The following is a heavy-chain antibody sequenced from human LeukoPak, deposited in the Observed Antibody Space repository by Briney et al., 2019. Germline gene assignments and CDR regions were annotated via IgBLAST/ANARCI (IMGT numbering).Heavy chain of an antibody. D-gene: IGHD5-18*01. CDR1: GFTFGDYA. CDR3: TREGRGYSYGLLDY. J-gene: IGHJ4*02. CDR2: IRSKAYGGTT. V-gene: IGHV3-49*04. Sequence: PGGSLRLSCTASGFTFGDYAMSWVRQAPGEGLEWVGFIRSKAYGGTTEYAASVKGRFTISRDDSKSIAYLQMNSPKTEDTAVYYCTREGRGYSYGLLDYWGQGTLVTVSS.